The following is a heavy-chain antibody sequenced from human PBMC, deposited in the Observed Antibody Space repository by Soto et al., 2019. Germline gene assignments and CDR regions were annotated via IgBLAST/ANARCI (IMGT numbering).Heavy chain of an antibody. D-gene: IGHD2-15*01. CDR1: GFTSSSYE. CDR2: ISGSGSIT. V-gene: IGHV3-48*03. Sequence: GGSLRLPCAASGFTSSSYEMNWVRQAPGKGLEWVSYISGSGSITHYADSVKGRFTISRDNARNSLYLQMNSLRGEDTAVYYCAGRDGHNRRKAPYYYYYYGVGVWGRGTTVTVSS. J-gene: IGHJ6*02. CDR3: AGRDGHNRRKAPYYYYYYGVGV.